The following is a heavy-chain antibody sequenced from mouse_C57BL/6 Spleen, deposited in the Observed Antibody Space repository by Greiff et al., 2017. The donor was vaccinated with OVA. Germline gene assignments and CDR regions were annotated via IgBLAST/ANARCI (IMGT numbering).Heavy chain of an antibody. CDR1: GFTFSSYG. J-gene: IGHJ2*01. CDR2: ISSGGSYT. V-gene: IGHV5-6*01. CDR3: ARPFYDGYYDFDY. Sequence: EVQLVESGGDLVKPGGSLKLSCAASGFTFSSYGMSWVRQTPDKRLEWVATISSGGSYTYYPDSVKGRFTISRDNAKNTLYLQMSSLKSEDTAMYYCARPFYDGYYDFDYWGQGTTLTVSS. D-gene: IGHD2-3*01.